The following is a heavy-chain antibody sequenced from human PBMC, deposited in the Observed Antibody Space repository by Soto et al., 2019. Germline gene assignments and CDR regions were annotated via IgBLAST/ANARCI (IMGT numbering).Heavy chain of an antibody. Sequence: SETLSLTCAVYGGSFSGYYWSWIRQPPGKGLEWIGEINHSGSTNYNPSLKSRVTISVDTSKNQFSLKLSSVTAADTAVYYCARVADTAMATLDYWGQGTLVTVSS. V-gene: IGHV4-34*01. CDR2: INHSGST. D-gene: IGHD5-18*01. CDR3: ARVADTAMATLDY. J-gene: IGHJ4*02. CDR1: GGSFSGYY.